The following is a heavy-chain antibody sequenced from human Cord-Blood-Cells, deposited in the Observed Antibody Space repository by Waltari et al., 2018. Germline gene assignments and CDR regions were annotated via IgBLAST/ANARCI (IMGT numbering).Heavy chain of an antibody. J-gene: IGHJ4*02. D-gene: IGHD5-12*01. V-gene: IGHV4-59*01. CDR3: ARGRGYAYFDY. CDR2: IYYSGST. Sequence: QVQLQESGPGLVKPSETLSLTCTVSGGSISSYYWHLIRQPPGKGLEWIGYIYYSGSTNYNPSLKSRVTISVDTSKNQFSLKLSSVTAADTAVYYCARGRGYAYFDYWGQGTLVTVSS. CDR1: GGSISSYY.